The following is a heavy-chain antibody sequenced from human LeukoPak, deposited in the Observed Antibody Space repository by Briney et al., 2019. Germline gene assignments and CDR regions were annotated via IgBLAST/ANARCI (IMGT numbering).Heavy chain of an antibody. V-gene: IGHV4-59*12. J-gene: IGHJ4*02. Sequence: PSETLFLTCTVSGGSISSYYWSWIRQPPGKGLERIGYIYYSGSTNYNPSLKSRVTISVDTSKNQFSLKLSSVTAADTAVYYCARGKVVAGTPGQNSWDYWGQGTLVTVSS. CDR1: GGSISSYY. CDR2: IYYSGST. CDR3: ARGKVVAGTPGQNSWDY. D-gene: IGHD6-19*01.